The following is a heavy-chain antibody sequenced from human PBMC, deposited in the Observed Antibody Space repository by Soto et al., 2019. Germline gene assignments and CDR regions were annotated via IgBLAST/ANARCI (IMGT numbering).Heavy chain of an antibody. CDR2: MNPNSGNT. CDR1: GYTFTSYD. J-gene: IGHJ5*02. V-gene: IGHV1-8*01. D-gene: IGHD2-2*01. CDR3: ARGQVPAAIRRWFDP. Sequence: GASVKVSCKASGYTFTSYDINWVRQATGQGLEWMGWMNPNSGNTGYAQKFQGRVTMTRNTSISTVYMELSSLRSEDTAVYYCARGQVPAAIRRWFDPWGQGPLVTVSS.